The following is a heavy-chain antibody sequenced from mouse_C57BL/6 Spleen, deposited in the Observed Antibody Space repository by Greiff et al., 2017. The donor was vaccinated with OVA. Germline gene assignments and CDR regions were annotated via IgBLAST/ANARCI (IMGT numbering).Heavy chain of an antibody. J-gene: IGHJ4*01. V-gene: IGHV2-3*01. CDR1: GFSLTSYG. Sequence: VMLVESGPGLVAPSQSLSITCTVSGFSLTSYGVSWVRQPPGKGLEWLGVIWGDGSTNYPSALISRLSISKDDSTSQVFLKLNSLQTDDTATYSCATKDFYYYCSSPPCAMDYWGQGTSVTVSS. CDR2: IWGDGST. CDR3: ATKDFYYYCSSPPCAMDY. D-gene: IGHD1-1*01.